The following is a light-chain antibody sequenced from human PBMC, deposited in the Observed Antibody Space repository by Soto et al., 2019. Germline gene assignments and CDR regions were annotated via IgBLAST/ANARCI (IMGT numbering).Light chain of an antibody. CDR2: DVN. CDR3: TSWTTSTTMK. V-gene: IGLV2-14*01. J-gene: IGLJ2*01. CDR1: SSDVGAYNY. Sequence: QSVLTQPASVSGSPGQSITISCTGTSSDVGAYNYVSWYQQHPGKAPKLMIYDVNIRPSGVSDRFSGSKSGKTASLTISGLQAEDEADYYCTSWTTSTTMKFGGGTKLTVL.